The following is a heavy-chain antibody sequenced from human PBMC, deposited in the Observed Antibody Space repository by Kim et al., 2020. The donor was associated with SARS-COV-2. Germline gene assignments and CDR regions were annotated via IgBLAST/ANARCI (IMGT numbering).Heavy chain of an antibody. V-gene: IGHV3-72*01. CDR2: TRNKANGYTT. D-gene: IGHD6-19*01. J-gene: IGHJ4*02. CDR3: TRGDSSGYSDY. CDR1: GFSFRDHY. Sequence: GGSLRLSCVVSGFSFRDHYMDWVRQAPGKGLEWVGRTRNKANGYTTEYAASVKGRFTISRDDSKNSLYLQMNSLKTEDTAVYSCTRGDSSGYSDYWGQGTLVTVSS.